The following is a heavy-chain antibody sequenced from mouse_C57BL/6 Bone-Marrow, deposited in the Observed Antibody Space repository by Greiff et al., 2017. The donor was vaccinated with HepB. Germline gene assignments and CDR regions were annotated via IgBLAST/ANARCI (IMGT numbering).Heavy chain of an antibody. CDR3: ARHGDYGPDY. V-gene: IGHV5-6*02. CDR2: ISSGGSYT. CDR1: GFTFSSYG. Sequence: DVKLVESGGDLVKPGGSLKLSCAASGFTFSSYGMSWVRQTPDKRLEWVATISSGGSYTYYPDSVKGRFTISRDNAKNTLYLQMSSLKSEDTAMYYCARHGDYGPDYWGQGTTLTVSS. D-gene: IGHD2-13*01. J-gene: IGHJ2*01.